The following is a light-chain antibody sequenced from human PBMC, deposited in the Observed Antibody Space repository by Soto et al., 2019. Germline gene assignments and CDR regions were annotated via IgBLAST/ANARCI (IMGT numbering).Light chain of an antibody. CDR3: QQFKIYPFT. V-gene: IGKV1-13*02. CDR2: DAS. Sequence: AIQLTQSPSSLSTSVGDRVTITCRASQGISSALAWYQQRPGKAPKVLIYDASSLEGGVSSRFSGSGSGTDFTLTISSLQPEDCATYYCQQFKIYPFTVGGGTKVEI. CDR1: QGISSA. J-gene: IGKJ4*01.